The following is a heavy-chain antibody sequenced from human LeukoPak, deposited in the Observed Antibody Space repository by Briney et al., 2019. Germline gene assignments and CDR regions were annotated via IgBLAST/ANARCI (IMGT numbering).Heavy chain of an antibody. CDR1: GYTFTSYG. CDR2: INAYSGNT. V-gene: IGHV1-18*01. D-gene: IGHD6-19*01. Sequence: ASVKVSCKASGYTFTSYGISWVRQAPGQGLEWMGWINAYSGNTNYAQNLQGRVTMTTDTSTSTAYMELRSLRSDDTAVYYCARDRGVSMYSSGIYWFDPWGQGTLVTVSS. CDR3: ARDRGVSMYSSGIYWFDP. J-gene: IGHJ5*02.